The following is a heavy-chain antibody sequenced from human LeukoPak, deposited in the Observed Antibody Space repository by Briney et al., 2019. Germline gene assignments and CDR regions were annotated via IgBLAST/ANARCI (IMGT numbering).Heavy chain of an antibody. J-gene: IGHJ5*02. CDR2: TYYRSKWST. V-gene: IGHV6-1*01. D-gene: IGHD6-19*01. CDR3: ARDRGWWGTFDP. Sequence: SQTLSLTCAISGDSVSSTDAAWNWVRQSPSRSLEWLGRTYYRSKWSTDYADSVKGRITINPDTSKNQFSLQLNSVIPEDTAMYFCARDRGWWGTFDPWGQGTLVTVSS. CDR1: GDSVSSTDAA.